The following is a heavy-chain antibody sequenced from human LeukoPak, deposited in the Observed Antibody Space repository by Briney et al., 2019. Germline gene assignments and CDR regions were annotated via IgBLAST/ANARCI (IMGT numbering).Heavy chain of an antibody. CDR3: ARESGRITMVRGVKDY. CDR1: GFTFSSYW. V-gene: IGHV3-7*01. D-gene: IGHD3-10*01. CDR2: IKQDGSEK. Sequence: GGSLRLSCAASGFTFSSYWMSWVRQAPGKGLEWVANIKQDGSEKYYVDSVKGRFTISSDNAKNSLYLQMNSLRAEDTAVYYCARESGRITMVRGVKDYWGQGTLVTVSS. J-gene: IGHJ4*02.